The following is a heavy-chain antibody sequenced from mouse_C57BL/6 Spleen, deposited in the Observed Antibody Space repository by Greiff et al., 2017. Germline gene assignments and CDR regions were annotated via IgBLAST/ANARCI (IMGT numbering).Heavy chain of an antibody. Sequence: VQLQQPGAELVMPGASVKLSCKASGYTFTSYWMHWVKQRPGQGLEWIGEIDPSDSYTNYNQKFKGKSTLTVDKSSSTAYMQLSSLTSEDSAVYYCALLRRSRGFDYWGQGTTLTVSS. CDR2: IDPSDSYT. V-gene: IGHV1-69*01. CDR3: ALLRRSRGFDY. J-gene: IGHJ2*01. CDR1: GYTFTSYW. D-gene: IGHD1-1*01.